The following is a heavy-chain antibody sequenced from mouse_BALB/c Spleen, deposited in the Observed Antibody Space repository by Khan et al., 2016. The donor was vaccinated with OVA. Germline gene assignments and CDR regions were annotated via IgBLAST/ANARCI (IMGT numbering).Heavy chain of an antibody. CDR3: ARRYRYDVAWFAY. V-gene: IGHV9-2-1*01. CDR1: GYTFTDYS. J-gene: IGHJ3*01. Sequence: QIQLVQSGPELKKPGETVKISCKASGYTFTDYSMHWVKQAPGKGLKWMGWINTETGEPTYADDFKGRFAFSLETSASTAYLQINNLKNEDTATYFWARRYRYDVAWFAYWGQGTLVTVSA. CDR2: INTETGEP. D-gene: IGHD2-14*01.